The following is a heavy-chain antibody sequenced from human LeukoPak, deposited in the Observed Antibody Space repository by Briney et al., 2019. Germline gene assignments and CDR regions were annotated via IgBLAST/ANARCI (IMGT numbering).Heavy chain of an antibody. CDR2: INTNTGNP. Sequence: EASVKVSCKASGYTFTSYAMNWVRQAPGQGLEWMGWINTNTGNPTYAQGFTGRFVFSLDTSVSTAYLQISSLKAEDSAVYYCAREGLGDADAFDIWGQGTMVTVSS. CDR1: GYTFTSYA. D-gene: IGHD1-26*01. V-gene: IGHV7-4-1*02. CDR3: AREGLGDADAFDI. J-gene: IGHJ3*02.